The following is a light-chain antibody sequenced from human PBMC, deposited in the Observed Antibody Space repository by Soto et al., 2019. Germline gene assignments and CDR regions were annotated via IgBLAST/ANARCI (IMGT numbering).Light chain of an antibody. V-gene: IGKV1-5*01. CDR3: QQYESHSKWT. CDR2: DAS. CDR1: QSISSW. Sequence: IQMTQSPSTRSSSVGDRVTITCRASQSISSWLAWYQQKPGKAPKLLIYDASTLESGVPSRFTGIGSGTQFTLTISSLQPEDFATYYGQQYESHSKWTFGQGTKVDNK. J-gene: IGKJ1*01.